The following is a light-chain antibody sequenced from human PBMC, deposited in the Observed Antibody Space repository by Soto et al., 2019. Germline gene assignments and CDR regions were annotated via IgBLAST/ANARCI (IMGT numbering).Light chain of an antibody. Sequence: EIVLTQSPATLSLSPGERATLSCRASQSVTNSLAWYQQKPGQPPTILIYDTSKRATGIPARFSGSGSGTDFILTISSLEPEDFALYDCQQRSNWPPEITFGPGTKVDIK. CDR3: QQRSNWPPEIT. CDR2: DTS. CDR1: QSVTNS. J-gene: IGKJ3*01. V-gene: IGKV3-11*01.